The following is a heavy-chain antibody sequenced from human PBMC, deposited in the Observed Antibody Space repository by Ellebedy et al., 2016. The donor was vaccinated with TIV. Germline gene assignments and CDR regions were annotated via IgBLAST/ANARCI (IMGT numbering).Heavy chain of an antibody. D-gene: IGHD3-22*01. CDR1: GYTFTSYG. Sequence: ASVKVSCKASGYTFTSYGISWVRQAPGQGLEWMGWISAYNGNTNYAQKLQGRVTMTTDTSTSTAYMELRSLRSDDTAVYYCARVRSPVVITTYFDYWGQGTLVTVSS. V-gene: IGHV1-18*01. J-gene: IGHJ4*02. CDR3: ARVRSPVVITTYFDY. CDR2: ISAYNGNT.